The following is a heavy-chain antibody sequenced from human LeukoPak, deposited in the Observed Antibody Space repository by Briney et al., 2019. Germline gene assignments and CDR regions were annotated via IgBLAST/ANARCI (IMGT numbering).Heavy chain of an antibody. CDR2: IIPIFGTA. J-gene: IGHJ4*02. CDR3: ARNSIAVAGQYFDY. V-gene: IGHV1-69*05. CDR1: GGTFSSYA. Sequence: SVKVSRKASGGTFSSYAISWVRQAPGQGLEWMGRIIPIFGTANYAQKFQGRVTITTDESTSTAYMELSSLRSEDTAVYYCARNSIAVAGQYFDYWGQGTLVTVSS. D-gene: IGHD6-19*01.